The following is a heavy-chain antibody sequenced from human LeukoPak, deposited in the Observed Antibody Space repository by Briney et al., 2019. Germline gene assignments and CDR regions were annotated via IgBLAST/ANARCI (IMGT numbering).Heavy chain of an antibody. J-gene: IGHJ4*02. CDR2: ISTSGGST. D-gene: IGHD4-17*01. CDR1: GFTFSSYS. V-gene: IGHV3-23*01. Sequence: PGGSLRLSCAASGFTFSSYSMNWVRQAPGRGLEWVSAISTSGGSTYYADSVKGRFTISRDNSKNTLNLQMNSLRAEDTAVYYCAKRGTSLRAVDHWGQGTLVTVSS. CDR3: AKRGTSLRAVDH.